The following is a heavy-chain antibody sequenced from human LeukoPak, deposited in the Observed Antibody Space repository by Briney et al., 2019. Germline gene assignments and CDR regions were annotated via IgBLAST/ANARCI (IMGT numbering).Heavy chain of an antibody. CDR3: ARDKQHSYGRYFDH. Sequence: SETVSLTCSVSGDSISTYHWNWIRKPPGKGLEWIGYMQSSGNSKYNPSLRSRVTMFVDTSKSQVALILSSVTAADTAVYYCARDKQHSYGRYFDHWGQGALVTVPS. D-gene: IGHD5-18*01. CDR2: MQSSGNS. J-gene: IGHJ4*02. V-gene: IGHV4-59*01. CDR1: GDSISTYH.